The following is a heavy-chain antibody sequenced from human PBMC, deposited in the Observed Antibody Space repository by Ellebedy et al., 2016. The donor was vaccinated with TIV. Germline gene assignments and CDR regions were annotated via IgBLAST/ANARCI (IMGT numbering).Heavy chain of an antibody. D-gene: IGHD4-23*01. V-gene: IGHV4-59*01. CDR3: TYGINSDAFDI. CDR1: GGPISSYY. J-gene: IGHJ3*02. Sequence: SETLSLXCTVSGGPISSYYWSWIRQPPGKGLEWIGYIYYSGGTKYNPSLKSRLTISAATSKKHFSLKLNSATAADTAVYYCTYGINSDAFDIWGHGTMVTVSS. CDR2: IYYSGGT.